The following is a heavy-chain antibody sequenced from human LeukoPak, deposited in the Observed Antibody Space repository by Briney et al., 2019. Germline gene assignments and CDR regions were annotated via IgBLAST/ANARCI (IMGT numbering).Heavy chain of an antibody. J-gene: IGHJ4*02. V-gene: IGHV3-64*02. CDR1: GFSFRNYA. CDR2: INTDGRIT. Sequence: PGGSLRLSCVASGFSFRNYAIHWVRQAPGKGLEYVSVINTDGRITYYADSVKGRFTISRDNSKNTVYLQMDSLRAEDMAVYYCTRDGGSFCDFDYWGQGALVTVSS. D-gene: IGHD1-26*01. CDR3: TRDGGSFCDFDY.